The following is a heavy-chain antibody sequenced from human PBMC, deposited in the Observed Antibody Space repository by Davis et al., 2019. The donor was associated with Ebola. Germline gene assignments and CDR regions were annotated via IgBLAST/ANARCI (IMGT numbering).Heavy chain of an antibody. Sequence: PGGSLRLSCAASGFTFNSCPMNWVRQAPGKGLEWISYISGPSTTTHAADSVRGRFTISRDNAENSLYLQMDSLTDEDTAIYYCARFGSYGRFDLWGQGTLVTVSS. CDR1: GFTFNSCP. J-gene: IGHJ5*02. D-gene: IGHD5-18*01. CDR2: ISGPSTTT. V-gene: IGHV3-48*02. CDR3: ARFGSYGRFDL.